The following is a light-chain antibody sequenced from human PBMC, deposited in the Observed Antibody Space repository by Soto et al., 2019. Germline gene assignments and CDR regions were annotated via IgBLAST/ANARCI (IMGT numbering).Light chain of an antibody. V-gene: IGKV3-15*01. CDR2: GAS. CDR3: QQYNNWPLT. CDR1: QTVDNN. J-gene: IGKJ4*01. Sequence: EIVMTQSPVTLSLSPGEGATLSCRASQTVDNNLAWYQKKPGQAPRLLIFGASTRATGIPARFSGVGSGTEFSPTISSLLSADFVVYYCQQYNNWPLTFGGGTKVEIK.